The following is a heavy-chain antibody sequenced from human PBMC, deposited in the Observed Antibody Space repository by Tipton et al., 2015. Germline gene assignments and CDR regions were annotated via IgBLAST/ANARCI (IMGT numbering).Heavy chain of an antibody. Sequence: GSLRLSCAASGFTFNNYAMAWVRQARGEGLEYISSISGSGRSTYYADSVKGRFTISRDNFKNTVYLQMNSLRAEDTAVYYCAKADIADWPPVFDYWGQGTLVTVSS. CDR3: AKADIADWPPVFDY. CDR1: GFTFNNYA. V-gene: IGHV3-23*01. CDR2: ISGSGRST. J-gene: IGHJ4*02. D-gene: IGHD3/OR15-3a*01.